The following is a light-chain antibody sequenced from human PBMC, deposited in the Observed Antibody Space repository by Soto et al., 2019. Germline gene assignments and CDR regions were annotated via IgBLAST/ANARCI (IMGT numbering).Light chain of an antibody. CDR3: QQYNSYPWT. CDR2: DAS. J-gene: IGKJ1*01. CDR1: QRISSW. V-gene: IGKV1-5*01. Sequence: GDRVTITCRASQRISSWLAWYQQKPGKAPKLLIYDASSLESGVPSRFSGSGSGTEFTLTISSLQPDDFATYYCQQYNSYPWTFCQGTKVEIK.